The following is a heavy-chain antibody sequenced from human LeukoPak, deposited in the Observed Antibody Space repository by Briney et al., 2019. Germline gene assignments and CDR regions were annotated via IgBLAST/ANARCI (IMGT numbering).Heavy chain of an antibody. CDR3: MIRDPGWNDPDW. V-gene: IGHV4-59*08. D-gene: IGHD1-1*01. CDR2: IYYKGNT. Sequence: SETLSLTCVVWGGSIYGHYWGCIRQPPGEGLEWIGDIYYKGNTNYNPSLKSRVTISLDTSKNHLSLKLTSVVAADTAIYYCMIRDPGWNDPDWWGQGILVTVSS. J-gene: IGHJ4*02. CDR1: GGSIYGHY.